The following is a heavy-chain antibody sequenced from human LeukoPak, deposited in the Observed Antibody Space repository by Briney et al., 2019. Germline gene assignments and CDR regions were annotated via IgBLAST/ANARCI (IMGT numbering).Heavy chain of an antibody. CDR3: ARGGTSYDSSRT. Sequence: ASVKVSCKASGGTFSSYAISWVRQAPGQELEWMGRIIPILGIANYEQKFQGRVTITADKSTSTAYMELSSLRSEDTAVYYCARGGTSYDSSRTWGQGPLVTVSS. V-gene: IGHV1-69*04. D-gene: IGHD3-22*01. CDR1: GGTFSSYA. CDR2: IIPILGIA. J-gene: IGHJ4*02.